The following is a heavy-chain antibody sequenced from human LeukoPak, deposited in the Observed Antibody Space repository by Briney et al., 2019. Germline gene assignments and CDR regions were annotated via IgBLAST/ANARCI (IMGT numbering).Heavy chain of an antibody. CDR3: ARDRQYYYDSSGYYASAFDI. D-gene: IGHD3-22*01. V-gene: IGHV1-46*01. CDR2: INPSGGST. Sequence: ASVKVSCKASGYTFTSYYMHWVRQAPGQGLEWMGIINPSGGSTSYAQKFQGRVTMTRDTSTSTVYMELSSLRSKDTAVYYCARDRQYYYDSSGYYASAFDIWGQGTMVTVSS. J-gene: IGHJ3*02. CDR1: GYTFTSYY.